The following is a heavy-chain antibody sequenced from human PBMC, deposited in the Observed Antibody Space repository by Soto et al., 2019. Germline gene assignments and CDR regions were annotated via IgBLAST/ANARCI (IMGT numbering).Heavy chain of an antibody. CDR1: GYTFTTYG. D-gene: IGHD1-1*01. J-gene: IGHJ6*02. CDR3: ARDGERDTGLNFYYYLHGMDA. Sequence: ASVKVSCKDSGYTFTTYGISWVRQAPGQGLEWMGWISPSNGTTKYAEKFQGEMTMTTDTATSTAYMDLRSLRSDDTAVYYCARDGERDTGLNFYYYLHGMDAWGQGTRVTVSS. CDR2: ISPSNGTT. V-gene: IGHV1-18*04.